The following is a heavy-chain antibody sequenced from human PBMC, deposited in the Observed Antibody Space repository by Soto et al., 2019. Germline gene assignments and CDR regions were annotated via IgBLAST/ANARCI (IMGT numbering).Heavy chain of an antibody. J-gene: IGHJ3*02. Sequence: GGSLRLSCAASGFTFSSYGMHWVRQAPGKGLEWVAVISYDGSNKYYADSVKGRFTISRDNSKNTLYLQMNSLRAEDTAVYYCAKGEYYYDSSGAFDIWGHGTMVTVSS. V-gene: IGHV3-30*18. D-gene: IGHD3-22*01. CDR2: ISYDGSNK. CDR1: GFTFSSYG. CDR3: AKGEYYYDSSGAFDI.